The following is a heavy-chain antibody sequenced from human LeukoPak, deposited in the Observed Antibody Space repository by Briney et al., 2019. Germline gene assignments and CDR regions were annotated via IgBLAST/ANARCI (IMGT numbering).Heavy chain of an antibody. J-gene: IGHJ6*03. CDR2: ISGSGGST. V-gene: IGHV3-23*01. D-gene: IGHD7-27*01. CDR3: ARDGDVYRPTFYYYYYMDV. Sequence: GGSLRLSCAASGFTFSSYAMSWVRQAPGKGLEWVSAISGSGGSTYYADSVKGRFTISRDNSKNTLYLQMNSLRAEDTAVYYCARDGDVYRPTFYYYYYMDVWGKGTTVTVSS. CDR1: GFTFSSYA.